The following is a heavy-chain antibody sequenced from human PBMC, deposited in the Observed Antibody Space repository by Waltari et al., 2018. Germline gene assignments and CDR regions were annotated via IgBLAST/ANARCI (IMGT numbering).Heavy chain of an antibody. D-gene: IGHD4-4*01. Sequence: QFQLLESGGGVVQPGTSLKLSCVASGFNFGTPGMHWVRQAPGKGRGGVAVIWHDGSKTDDADSVKGRFTISRDDSKNMFYLQMNSLRVEDTAMYYCAREGGNFNWMDPWGQGTLVTVS. CDR3: AREGGNFNWMDP. J-gene: IGHJ5*02. V-gene: IGHV3-33*01. CDR1: GFNFGTPG. CDR2: IWHDGSKT.